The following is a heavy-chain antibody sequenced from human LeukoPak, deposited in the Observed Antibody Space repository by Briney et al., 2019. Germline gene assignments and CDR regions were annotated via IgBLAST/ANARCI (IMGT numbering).Heavy chain of an antibody. D-gene: IGHD3-10*01. Sequence: GGSLRLSCAASAFTFSGYAMTWVRQAPGEGLEWVSEITGSGGSTYYADSVKGRFTISRDNSRNTLYLQMNSLRAEDTAVYYCARELFDFDYWGQGTLVTVSS. CDR3: ARELFDFDY. J-gene: IGHJ4*02. CDR2: ITGSGGST. V-gene: IGHV3-23*01. CDR1: AFTFSGYA.